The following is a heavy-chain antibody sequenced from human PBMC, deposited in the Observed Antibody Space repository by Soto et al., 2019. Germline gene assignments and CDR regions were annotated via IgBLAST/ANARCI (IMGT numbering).Heavy chain of an antibody. J-gene: IGHJ4*02. CDR3: ARGGGYYYGSGSYYRQYYFDY. CDR1: GYTFTGYY. D-gene: IGHD3-10*01. CDR2: ITPNSGGT. Sequence: QVQLVQSGAEVKKPGASVKVSCKASGYTFTGYYMHWVRQAPGQGLEWMGWITPNSGGTNYAQKFQGWVTMTRDTSISTAYMELSRLRSDDTAVYYCARGGGYYYGSGSYYRQYYFDYWGQGTLVTVSS. V-gene: IGHV1-2*04.